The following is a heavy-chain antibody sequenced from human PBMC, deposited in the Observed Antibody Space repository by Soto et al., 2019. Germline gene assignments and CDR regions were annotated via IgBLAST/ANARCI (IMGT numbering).Heavy chain of an antibody. CDR3: VRDAGSLGY. V-gene: IGHV1-46*01. CDR1: REANASSY. CDR2: INPSSGST. Sequence: SKAPREANASSYMKSVRQAPGQGLVWMGIINPSSGSTTYAQKFQGRVTMTRDTSTSTVYMELSSLRSEDTAVYYYVRDAGSLGYWGQGTLVTVSS. J-gene: IGHJ4*02. D-gene: IGHD3-10*01.